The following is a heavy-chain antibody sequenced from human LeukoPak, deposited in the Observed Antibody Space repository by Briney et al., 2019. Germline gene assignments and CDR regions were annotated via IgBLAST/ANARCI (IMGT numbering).Heavy chain of an antibody. D-gene: IGHD3-10*01. J-gene: IGHJ5*02. Sequence: ASVKVSCKASGYTFTSYYMHWVRQAPGQGLEWMGIINPSGGSTSYAQKFQGRVTMTRDMSTSTVYMELSSLRSEDTAVYYCVREGPGALNWFDPWGQGTLVTVSS. CDR2: INPSGGST. V-gene: IGHV1-46*01. CDR1: GYTFTSYY. CDR3: VREGPGALNWFDP.